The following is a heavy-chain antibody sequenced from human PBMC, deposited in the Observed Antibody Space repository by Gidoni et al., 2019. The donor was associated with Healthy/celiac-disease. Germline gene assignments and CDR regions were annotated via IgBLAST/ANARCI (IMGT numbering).Heavy chain of an antibody. J-gene: IGHJ4*02. Sequence: EVQLLESGGGLVQPGGSLRLSCAASGFPFSSYAMSWVRQAPGKGLEWVSAMSGSGGSTYYADSVKGRFTISRDNSKNTLYLQMNSLRAEDTAVYYCAKGLGEWLFFGLDYWGQGTLVTVSS. CDR2: MSGSGGST. CDR3: AKGLGEWLFFGLDY. V-gene: IGHV3-23*01. D-gene: IGHD3-3*01. CDR1: GFPFSSYA.